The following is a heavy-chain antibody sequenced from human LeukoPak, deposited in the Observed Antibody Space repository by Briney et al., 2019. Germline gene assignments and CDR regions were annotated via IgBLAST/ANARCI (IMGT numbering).Heavy chain of an antibody. CDR2: VIPIFGTT. Sequence: GASVKVSCKASGGTFSSYAISWVRQAPGQGLEWMGGVIPIFGTTNYAQKFQGRVTITADESTSTAYMELSSLRSEDTAVYYCARDRYCSSTSCYVLWFDPWGQGTLVTVSS. CDR1: GGTFSSYA. V-gene: IGHV1-69*13. CDR3: ARDRYCSSTSCYVLWFDP. J-gene: IGHJ5*01. D-gene: IGHD2-2*01.